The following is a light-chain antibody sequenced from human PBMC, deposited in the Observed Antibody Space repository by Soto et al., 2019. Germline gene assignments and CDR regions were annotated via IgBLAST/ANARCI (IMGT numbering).Light chain of an antibody. CDR1: QSVSSSY. CDR3: QQSHNWPRT. J-gene: IGKJ1*01. V-gene: IGKV3D-20*02. Sequence: EIVLTQSPGTLSLSPGERATLSCRASQSVSSSYLVWHQQKPGQAPRLLIYAASRRATGIPDRFSGSGSGTDFTLTISRLEPEDFAVYYCQQSHNWPRTFGQGTKVEIK. CDR2: AAS.